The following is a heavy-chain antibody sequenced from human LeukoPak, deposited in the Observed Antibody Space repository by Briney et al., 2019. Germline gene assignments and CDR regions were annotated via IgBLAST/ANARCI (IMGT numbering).Heavy chain of an antibody. Sequence: GGSLRLSCAVSGFTISSYAMSWVRQAPGKGLEWVSAISGSGGSTYYADSVKGRFTISRDNSKNTLYLQMNSLRAEDTAVYYCAKARMVKLEDTHDYYYYYGMDVWGQGTTVTVSS. J-gene: IGHJ6*02. CDR2: ISGSGGST. D-gene: IGHD3-10*01. V-gene: IGHV3-23*01. CDR1: GFTISSYA. CDR3: AKARMVKLEDTHDYYYYYGMDV.